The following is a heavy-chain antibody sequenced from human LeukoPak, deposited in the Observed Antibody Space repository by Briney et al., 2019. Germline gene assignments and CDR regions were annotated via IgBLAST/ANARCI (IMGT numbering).Heavy chain of an antibody. Sequence: PGGSLRLSCAPSGFTFSMYAMSWVRQAPGKGLEWVSTISSSGGSTYYADSVKGRFTISRDNSKNTLYLQMNSLRAEDTAVYYCAKATPATAAFESWGQGTLLTVSS. CDR1: GFTFSMYA. J-gene: IGHJ4*02. V-gene: IGHV3-23*01. D-gene: IGHD6-13*01. CDR2: ISSSGGST. CDR3: AKATPATAAFES.